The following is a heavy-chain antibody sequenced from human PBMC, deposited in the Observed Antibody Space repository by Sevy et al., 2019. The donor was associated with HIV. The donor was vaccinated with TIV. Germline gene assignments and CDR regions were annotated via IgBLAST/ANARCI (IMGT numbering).Heavy chain of an antibody. CDR1: GGTFSGYY. J-gene: IGHJ4*02. V-gene: IGHV4-34*01. Sequence: SETLSLTCAVYGGTFSGYYWSWISQPPGKGLEWIGEINHSGSTNYNPSLKSRVTISVDTSKNQFSLKMSSVTAADTAVYYCARGPSLTSSPFDYWGQGTLVTVSS. CDR3: ARGPSLTSSPFDY. D-gene: IGHD6-13*01. CDR2: INHSGST.